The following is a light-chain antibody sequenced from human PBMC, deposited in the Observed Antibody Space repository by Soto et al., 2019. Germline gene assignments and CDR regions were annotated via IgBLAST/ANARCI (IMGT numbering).Light chain of an antibody. CDR3: TSYTSNSTLL. V-gene: IGLV2-14*01. J-gene: IGLJ1*01. CDR1: TGDVGYYNY. CDR2: EVM. Sequence: SVLTHPASVSWSPGQSITISCTGTTGDVGYYNYVSWYQQHPGKAPKLIIHEVMNRPSGVSHRFSGSKSGNTASLTISGLQAEDEADYYCTSYTSNSTLLFGGGTKVTVL.